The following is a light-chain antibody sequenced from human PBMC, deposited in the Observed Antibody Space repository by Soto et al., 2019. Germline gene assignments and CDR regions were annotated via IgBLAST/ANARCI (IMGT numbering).Light chain of an antibody. CDR3: QQYGSSPPWT. Sequence: ETVLTQSPATLSLSPGESATLSCRASQSVSTYLAWYQQKPGQAPRLLIYDASSRATGIPDRFSGSGSGTDFTLTISRLEPEDFAVYYCQQYGSSPPWTFGQGTKVDIK. CDR2: DAS. CDR1: QSVSTY. V-gene: IGKV3-20*01. J-gene: IGKJ1*01.